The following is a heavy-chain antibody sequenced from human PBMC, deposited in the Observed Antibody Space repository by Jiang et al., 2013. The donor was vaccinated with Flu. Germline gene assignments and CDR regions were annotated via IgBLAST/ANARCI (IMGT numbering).Heavy chain of an antibody. J-gene: IGHJ3*02. CDR3: AGLYYDYWSDYYSDPFDI. CDR1: GGSFNRYY. CDR2: IYYSGGT. Sequence: PSETLSLTCTVYGGSFNRYYWSWIRQPPGKGLEWIGYIYYSGGTNYNPSLKSRVTISLDTSRNQFSLRLSSVTAADTAMYYCAGLYYDYWSDYYSDPFDIWGQGTVVTVSS. V-gene: IGHV4-59*08. D-gene: IGHD3-3*01.